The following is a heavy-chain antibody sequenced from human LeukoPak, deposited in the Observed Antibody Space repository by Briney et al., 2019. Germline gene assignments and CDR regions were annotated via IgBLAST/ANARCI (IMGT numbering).Heavy chain of an antibody. CDR2: ISGSGGST. V-gene: IGHV3-23*01. CDR1: GFTFSSYA. J-gene: IGHJ4*02. Sequence: GGSLRLSCAASGFTFSSYAMSWVRQAPGKGLEWVSAISGSGGSTYYADSVKGRFTISRDNSKNTLYLQMNSLRAEDTAVYYCARDGEKWELPFDYWGQGTLVTVSS. D-gene: IGHD1-26*01. CDR3: ARDGEKWELPFDY.